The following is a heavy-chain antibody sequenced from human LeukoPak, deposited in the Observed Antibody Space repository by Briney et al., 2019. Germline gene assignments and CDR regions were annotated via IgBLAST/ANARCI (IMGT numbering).Heavy chain of an antibody. Sequence: GGSLRLSCAASGFTFIDYDMHWVRQVLGKGLEWVSAICIRGDTHYSGSVKGRFTISRENAESSLYLQMNSLRAEDTAVYYCASGGVQVSGIDEFDYWGQGTLVTVSS. J-gene: IGHJ4*02. CDR2: ICIRGDT. CDR1: GFTFIDYD. V-gene: IGHV3-13*01. CDR3: ASGGVQVSGIDEFDY. D-gene: IGHD6-19*01.